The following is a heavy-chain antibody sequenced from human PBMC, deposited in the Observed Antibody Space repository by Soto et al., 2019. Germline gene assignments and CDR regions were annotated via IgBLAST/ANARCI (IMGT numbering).Heavy chain of an antibody. D-gene: IGHD1-26*01. CDR1: GFTFSSYA. CDR3: GRQGSYYDY. CDR2: ISYDGSNK. J-gene: IGHJ4*02. Sequence: GGSLRLSCAASGFTFSSYAMHWVRQAPGKGLEWVAVISYDGSNKYYADSVKGRFTISRDNSKNTLYLQMNSLRAEDTAVYYCGRQGSYYDYWGQGTLVTVSS. V-gene: IGHV3-30-3*01.